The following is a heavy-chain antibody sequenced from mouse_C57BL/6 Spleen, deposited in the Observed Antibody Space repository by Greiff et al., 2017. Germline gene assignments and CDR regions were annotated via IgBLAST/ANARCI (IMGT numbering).Heavy chain of an antibody. Sequence: QVQLQQSGAELVRPGSSVKLSCKASGYTFTSYWMDWVKQRPGQGLEWIGNIYPSDSETHYNQKFKDKATLTVDKSSSTAYMQLSSLTSEDSAVYYCASPHYYGSSYYWYFDVWGTGTTVTVSS. CDR2: IYPSDSET. CDR1: GYTFTSYW. CDR3: ASPHYYGSSYYWYFDV. V-gene: IGHV1-61*01. J-gene: IGHJ1*03. D-gene: IGHD1-1*01.